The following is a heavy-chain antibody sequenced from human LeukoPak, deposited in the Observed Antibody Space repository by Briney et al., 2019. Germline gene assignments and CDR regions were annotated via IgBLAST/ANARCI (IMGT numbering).Heavy chain of an antibody. V-gene: IGHV1-18*01. D-gene: IGHD3-10*01. CDR1: GYIFTSYG. J-gene: IGHJ4*02. CDR3: ARDLFTMVRGVLLRY. Sequence: ASVKVSCKASGYIFTSYGISWVRQAPGQGLEWMGWISAYNGNTNYAQKLQGRVTMTTDTSTSTAYMELRSLRSDDTAVYYCARDLFTMVRGVLLRYWGQGTLVTVSS. CDR2: ISAYNGNT.